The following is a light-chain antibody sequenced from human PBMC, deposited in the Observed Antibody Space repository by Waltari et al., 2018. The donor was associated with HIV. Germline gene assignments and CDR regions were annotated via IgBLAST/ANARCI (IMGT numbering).Light chain of an antibody. J-gene: IGKJ2*03. V-gene: IGKV4-1*01. CDR2: WAS. CDR3: QQYYSTLYS. CDR1: QSVLNKSNNKNY. Sequence: DIVMTQSPDSLAVSLGERATINFNYSQSVLNKSNNKNYLAWYQQKPGQPPKLLIYWASTRDSGVPDRFRGSGSGTDFTLTISSLQAEDVAVYYCQQYYSTLYSFGQGTKLEIK.